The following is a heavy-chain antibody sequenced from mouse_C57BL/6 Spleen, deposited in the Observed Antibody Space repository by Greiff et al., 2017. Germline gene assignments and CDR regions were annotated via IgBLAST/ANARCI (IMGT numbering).Heavy chain of an antibody. J-gene: IGHJ2*01. CDR3: TTVYGNYEGFDY. CDR1: GFNIKDYY. D-gene: IGHD2-1*01. V-gene: IGHV14-1*01. Sequence: VQLQQSGAELVRPGASVKLSCTASGFNIKDYYMHWVKQRPEQGLEWIGRIDPEDGDTEYAPKFQGKATMTADTSSNTAYLQLSSLTSEDTAVYYCTTVYGNYEGFDYWGQGTTLTVSS. CDR2: IDPEDGDT.